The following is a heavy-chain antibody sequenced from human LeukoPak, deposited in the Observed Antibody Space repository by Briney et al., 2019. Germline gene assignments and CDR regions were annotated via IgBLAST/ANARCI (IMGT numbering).Heavy chain of an antibody. D-gene: IGHD6-6*01. V-gene: IGHV4-59*01. Sequence: PSETLSLTCTVSGGSISGYYWSWIRQPPGKGLEWIGYIYYSGSTNYNPSLKSRVTISVDTSKNQFSLKLSSVTAAVTAVYYCARDARSSSHFDYWGQGTLVTVSS. CDR3: ARDARSSSHFDY. CDR2: IYYSGST. J-gene: IGHJ4*02. CDR1: GGSISGYY.